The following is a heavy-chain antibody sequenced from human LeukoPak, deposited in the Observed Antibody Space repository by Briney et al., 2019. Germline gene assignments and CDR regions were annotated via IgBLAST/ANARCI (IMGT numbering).Heavy chain of an antibody. CDR1: GYTFTGYY. J-gene: IGHJ5*02. CDR3: ARDLKRELGWFDP. CDR2: INPNSGGT. V-gene: IGHV1-2*06. Sequence: GASVKVSCKASGYTFTGYYMHWVRQAPGQGLEWMGRINPNSGGTNYAQKFQGRVTMTRDTSISTAYMELSMLRSDDTAVYYCARDLKRELGWFDPWGQGTLVTVSS. D-gene: IGHD1-26*01.